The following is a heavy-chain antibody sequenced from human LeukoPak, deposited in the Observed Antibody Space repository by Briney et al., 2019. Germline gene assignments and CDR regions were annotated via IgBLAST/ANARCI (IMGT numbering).Heavy chain of an antibody. CDR3: ARGRITIFGLYFDY. CDR2: IYSGGST. D-gene: IGHD3-3*01. J-gene: IGHJ4*02. Sequence: PGGSLRLSCAASGFTVSSNYMSWVRQAPGKGLEWDSVIYSGGSTYYADSVKGRFTISRDNSKNTLYLQMNSLRAEDTAVYYCARGRITIFGLYFDYWGQGTLVTVSS. CDR1: GFTVSSNY. V-gene: IGHV3-53*01.